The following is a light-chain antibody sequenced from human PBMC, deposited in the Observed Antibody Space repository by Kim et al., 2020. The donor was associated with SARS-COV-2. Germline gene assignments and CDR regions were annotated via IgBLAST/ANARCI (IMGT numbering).Light chain of an antibody. J-gene: IGLJ3*02. Sequence: SSELTQDPAVSVALGQTVRITCQGDSLRDYYASWYQQKPGQAPVLVIFGKNNRPSGIPDRFSGSSSGSTASLTITGAQAEDEADYYCSSRDSSANLGVFG. CDR3: SSRDSSANLGV. CDR2: GKN. CDR1: SLRDYY. V-gene: IGLV3-19*01.